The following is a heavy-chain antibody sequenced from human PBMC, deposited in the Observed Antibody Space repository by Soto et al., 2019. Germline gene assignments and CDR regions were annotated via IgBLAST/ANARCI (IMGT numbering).Heavy chain of an antibody. D-gene: IGHD6-13*01. CDR2: IYYSGST. Sequence: PSETLSLTCTVSGGSISSGGYYWSWIRQHPGKGLEWIGYIYYSGSTYYNPSLKSRVTISVDTSKNQFSLKLSSVTAADTAVYYCARGPFGPHYQSGYSSSWYGHFDYWGQGTLVTVSS. V-gene: IGHV4-31*03. CDR3: ARGPFGPHYQSGYSSSWYGHFDY. J-gene: IGHJ4*02. CDR1: GGSISSGGYY.